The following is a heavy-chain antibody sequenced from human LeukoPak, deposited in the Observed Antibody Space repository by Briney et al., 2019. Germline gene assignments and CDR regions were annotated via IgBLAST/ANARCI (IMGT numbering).Heavy chain of an antibody. Sequence: ASVKVSCKASGYTFTSYGISWVRPAPGQGLEWIGWISAYNGNTNYAQKLQGRVTMTTDTSTSTAYMELRSLRSDDTAVYYCARARDPWAPNWFDPWGQGTLVTVSS. J-gene: IGHJ5*02. D-gene: IGHD7-27*01. CDR3: ARARDPWAPNWFDP. CDR1: GYTFTSYG. CDR2: ISAYNGNT. V-gene: IGHV1-18*04.